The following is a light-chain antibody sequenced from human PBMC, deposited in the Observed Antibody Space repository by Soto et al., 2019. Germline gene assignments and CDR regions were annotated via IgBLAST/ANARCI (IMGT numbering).Light chain of an antibody. CDR1: QSFNSN. CDR2: GAS. Sequence: EVAMTQYPATKTVSPGEIATLSCRASQSFNSNLAWYQQKLGQAPRVLIYGASTRATGIPARFSGSGSGTEFTLTISSLQSEDFAVYYCQQDNNLLITFGQGTRLAIK. CDR3: QQDNNLLIT. V-gene: IGKV3-15*01. J-gene: IGKJ5*01.